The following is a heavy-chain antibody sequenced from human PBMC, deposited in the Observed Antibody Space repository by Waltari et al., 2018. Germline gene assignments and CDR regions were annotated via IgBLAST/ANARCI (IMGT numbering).Heavy chain of an antibody. CDR2: IYHSGST. CDR3: ARPRYDFWSGYHWYFDL. V-gene: IGHV4-38-2*01. CDR1: GYSISSGYY. J-gene: IGHJ2*01. Sequence: QVQLQESGPGLVKPSETLSLTCAVSGYSISSGYYWGWIRQPPGKGLEWIGSIYHSGSTYYNPHLKSRVTISVDTSKNQFSRKLSSVTAADTAVYYCARPRYDFWSGYHWYFDLWGRGTLVTVSS. D-gene: IGHD3-3*01.